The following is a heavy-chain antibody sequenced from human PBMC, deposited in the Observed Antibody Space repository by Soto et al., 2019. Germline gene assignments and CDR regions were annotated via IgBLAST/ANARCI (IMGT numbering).Heavy chain of an antibody. CDR3: AKGRDIVVVPAAMDYYYYYMDV. CDR1: GFTFSSYA. D-gene: IGHD2-2*01. Sequence: GSLRLSCAASGFTFSSYAMSWVRQAPGKGLEWVSAISGSGGSTYYADSVKGRFTISRDNSKNTLYLQMNSLRAEDTAVYYCAKGRDIVVVPAAMDYYYYYMDVWGKGTTVTVSS. V-gene: IGHV3-23*01. CDR2: ISGSGGST. J-gene: IGHJ6*03.